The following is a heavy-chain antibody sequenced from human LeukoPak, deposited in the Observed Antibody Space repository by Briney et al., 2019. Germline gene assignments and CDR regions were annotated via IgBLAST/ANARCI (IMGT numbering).Heavy chain of an antibody. CDR2: IYYSGST. D-gene: IGHD3-10*01. V-gene: IGHV4-31*03. J-gene: IGHJ4*02. Sequence: SETLSLTCTVSGGSTSSAGYYWTWIRQHPGQDLEWIGNIYYSGSTYYNPSLKSRVTISVDTSKNHFSLKLSSVTAADTAVYICAREITYYYGSGTGPFDYWGQGTLVTVSS. CDR3: AREITYYYGSGTGPFDY. CDR1: GGSTSSAGYY.